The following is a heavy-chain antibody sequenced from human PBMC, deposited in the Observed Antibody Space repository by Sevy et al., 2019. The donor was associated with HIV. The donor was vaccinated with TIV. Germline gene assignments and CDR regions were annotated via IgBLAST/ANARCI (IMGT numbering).Heavy chain of an antibody. CDR2: ILYSGNP. J-gene: IGHJ4*02. CDR3: ARGQITTIGLDY. Sequence: SETLSLTCTVSGDSISSSGYYWSWIRQHPGEGLEWIGYILYSGNPYYNPSLKSRLIISLDTSKNQFSLKLSSVTAADTAVYYCARGQITTIGLDYWGQGTLVTVSS. D-gene: IGHD1-1*01. V-gene: IGHV4-31*03. CDR1: GDSISSSGYY.